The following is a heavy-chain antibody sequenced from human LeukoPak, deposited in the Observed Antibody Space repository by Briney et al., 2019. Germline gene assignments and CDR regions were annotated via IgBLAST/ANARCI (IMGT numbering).Heavy chain of an antibody. Sequence: GGSLRLSCAASGFTFSSYAMSWVRQAPGKGLEWISAISGSGGSTYYADSVKGRFTISRDNSKNTLYLQMNSLRAEDTAVYYCARGRPAAMGVDYWGQGTLVTVSS. J-gene: IGHJ4*02. CDR1: GFTFSSYA. CDR2: ISGSGGST. CDR3: ARGRPAAMGVDY. D-gene: IGHD2-2*01. V-gene: IGHV3-23*01.